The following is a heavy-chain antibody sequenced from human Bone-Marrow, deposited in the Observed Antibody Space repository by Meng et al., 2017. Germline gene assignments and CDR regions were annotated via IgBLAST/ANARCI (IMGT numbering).Heavy chain of an antibody. CDR1: GYTLTHYA. V-gene: IGHV7-4-1*02. D-gene: IGHD2-2*01. J-gene: IGHJ4*02. Sequence: ASVKVSCKASGYTLTHYAINWLRQAPGQGLEWMGWINTNTGNPTYAQGFTGRLVFSLDTSVSTAYLQLSGLKADDTAVYYCTRDGYSDCSSTSCFDYWGQGNPVTVSS. CDR2: INTNTGNP. CDR3: TRDGYSDCSSTSCFDY.